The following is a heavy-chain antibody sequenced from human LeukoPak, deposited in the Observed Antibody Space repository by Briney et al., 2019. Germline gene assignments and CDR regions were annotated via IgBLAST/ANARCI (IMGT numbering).Heavy chain of an antibody. J-gene: IGHJ4*02. CDR1: GGSIRSSSSC. Sequence: SETLSLTCTVSGGSIRSSSSCWGWIRLPPGKGLGWNRCIYYSGTTYSNPYLKSRVPISVATSKSQFSLKLSTVTAADTAVYYCARHQNSYGLAFDYWGQGTLVTVSS. D-gene: IGHD5-18*01. V-gene: IGHV4-39*01. CDR2: IYYSGTT. CDR3: ARHQNSYGLAFDY.